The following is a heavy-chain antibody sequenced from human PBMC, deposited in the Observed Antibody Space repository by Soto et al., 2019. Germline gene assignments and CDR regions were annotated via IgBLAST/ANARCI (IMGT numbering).Heavy chain of an antibody. CDR3: AKGLPEGYCSSTRCYFVH. J-gene: IGHJ4*02. Sequence: EVQLLKSGGGLVQPGGSLRLSCAASGFTFSSYAMSWVRQAPGKGLVWVSAISGSGGSTYYAVSVKGRFTISRDTDKNTLYLQMNSLRAEDTAVYYCAKGLPEGYCSSTRCYFVHWGQGTLVTFSS. D-gene: IGHD2-2*01. V-gene: IGHV3-23*01. CDR1: GFTFSSYA. CDR2: ISGSGGST.